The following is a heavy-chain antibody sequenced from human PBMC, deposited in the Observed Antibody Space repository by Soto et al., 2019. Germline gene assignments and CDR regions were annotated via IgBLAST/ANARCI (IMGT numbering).Heavy chain of an antibody. V-gene: IGHV3-15*01. J-gene: IGHJ3*02. Sequence: GGSLRLSCAASGFTFSNAWMSWVRQAPGKGLEWVGRIKSKTDGGTTDYAAPVKGRFTISRDDSKNTLYLQMNSLKTEDTAVYYCTTVDPHYMVVAATPGAFDIWGQGTMVTVSS. CDR2: IKSKTDGGTT. CDR3: TTVDPHYMVVAATPGAFDI. D-gene: IGHD2-15*01. CDR1: GFTFSNAW.